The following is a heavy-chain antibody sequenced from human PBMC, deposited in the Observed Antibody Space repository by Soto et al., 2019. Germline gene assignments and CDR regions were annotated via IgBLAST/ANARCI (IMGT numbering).Heavy chain of an antibody. J-gene: IGHJ6*02. D-gene: IGHD3-10*01. CDR2: IWYDGSNK. Sequence: GGSLRLSCAASGFTFSSYGMHWVRQAPGKGLEWVAVIWYDGSNKYYADSVKGRFTISRDNSKNTRYLQMNSLRAEDTAVYYCARDLQITMVRGVIKTEYYYYYYGMDVWGQGTTVTVSS. CDR3: ARDLQITMVRGVIKTEYYYYYYGMDV. CDR1: GFTFSSYG. V-gene: IGHV3-33*01.